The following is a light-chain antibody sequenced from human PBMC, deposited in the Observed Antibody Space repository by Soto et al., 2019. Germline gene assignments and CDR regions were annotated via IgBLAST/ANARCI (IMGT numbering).Light chain of an antibody. J-gene: IGKJ1*01. CDR3: RQDNNWCGT. V-gene: IGKV3-15*01. CDR1: QSVSSN. Sequence: EMVMTHSPVTLSVSTGERATLSCRASQSVSSNLAWYQQKPGQAPSLLIYGAFTRATGIPARFSGSGSGTEFTLTISSLQSEDFAVYYCRQDNNWCGTFGQGTKVDIK. CDR2: GAF.